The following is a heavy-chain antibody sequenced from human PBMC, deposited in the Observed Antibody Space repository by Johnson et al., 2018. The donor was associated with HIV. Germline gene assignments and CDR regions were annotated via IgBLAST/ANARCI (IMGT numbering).Heavy chain of an antibody. Sequence: VQLVESGGGLIQPGRSLRLSCAASGFTFDDYGMNWVRQAPGKGLEWVSGINWNGGGTGYADSVKGRFTISRANAKNSLYLQMNSLRAEDTALYFCARGRGALDIWGQGTMVTVSS. CDR2: INWNGGGT. CDR3: ARGRGALDI. CDR1: GFTFDDYG. V-gene: IGHV3-20*04. D-gene: IGHD3-16*01. J-gene: IGHJ3*02.